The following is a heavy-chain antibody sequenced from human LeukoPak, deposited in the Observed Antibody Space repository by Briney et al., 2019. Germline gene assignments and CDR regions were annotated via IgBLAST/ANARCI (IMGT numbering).Heavy chain of an antibody. CDR2: MSYDGSNK. CDR1: GFTFSSYG. D-gene: IGHD2-2*01. J-gene: IGHJ4*02. CDR3: ATLGYCSSTSCRTNDY. Sequence: PGRSLRLSCAASGFTFSSYGMHWVRQAPGKGLEWVAVMSYDGSNKYYADSVKGRFTISRDNSKNTLYLQMNSLRAEDTAVYYCATLGYCSSTSCRTNDYWGQGTLVTVSS. V-gene: IGHV3-30*03.